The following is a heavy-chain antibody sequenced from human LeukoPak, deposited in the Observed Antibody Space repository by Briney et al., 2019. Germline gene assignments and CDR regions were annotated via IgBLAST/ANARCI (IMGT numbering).Heavy chain of an antibody. CDR3: ARDGAAPAAIEGYYYYMDV. V-gene: IGHV1-69*05. CDR2: IIPIFGTA. D-gene: IGHD2-2*02. CDR1: GGTFSSYA. Sequence: ASVKVSCKASGGTFSSYAINWVRQAPGQGLEWMGGIIPIFGTANYAQKFQGRVTITTDESTSTAYMELSSLRSEDTAVYYCARDGAAPAAIEGYYYYMDVWGKGTTVTVSS. J-gene: IGHJ6*03.